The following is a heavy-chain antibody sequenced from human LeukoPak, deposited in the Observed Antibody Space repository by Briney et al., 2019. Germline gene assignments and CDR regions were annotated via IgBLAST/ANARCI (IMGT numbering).Heavy chain of an antibody. D-gene: IGHD3-10*01. Sequence: SETLSLTCTVSGGSISSSSYYWGWIRQPPGKGLEWIGSIYYSGSTYYNPSLKSRVTISVDTSKNQFSLKLSSVTAADTAVYYCARRRHTMVRGLNWFDPWGQGTLVTVSS. CDR2: IYYSGST. CDR3: ARRRHTMVRGLNWFDP. V-gene: IGHV4-39*07. CDR1: GGSISSSSYY. J-gene: IGHJ5*02.